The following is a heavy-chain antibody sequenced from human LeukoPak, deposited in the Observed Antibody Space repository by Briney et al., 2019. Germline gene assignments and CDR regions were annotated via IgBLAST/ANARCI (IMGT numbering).Heavy chain of an antibody. Sequence: PSETLSLTCTVSGGSISSYYWSWIRQPPGKGLEWIGYIYYSGSTNYNPSLKSRVTISVDTSKNQFSLKLSSVAAADTAIYYCARVDMAYYDILTGYFDYWGQGTLVTVSS. CDR1: GGSISSYY. D-gene: IGHD3-9*01. CDR2: IYYSGST. V-gene: IGHV4-59*01. CDR3: ARVDMAYYDILTGYFDY. J-gene: IGHJ4*02.